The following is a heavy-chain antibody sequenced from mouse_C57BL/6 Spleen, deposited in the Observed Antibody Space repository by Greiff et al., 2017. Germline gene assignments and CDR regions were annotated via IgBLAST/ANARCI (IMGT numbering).Heavy chain of an antibody. J-gene: IGHJ2*01. CDR1: GYTFTDYE. Sequence: VQLQQSGAELVRPGASVTLSCKASGYTFTDYEMHWVKQTPVHGLEWIGAIDPETGGTAYNQKFKGKAILTADKSSSTAYMELRSLTSEDSAVYYCTRCYYGSSLDYWGQGTTLTVSS. D-gene: IGHD1-1*01. CDR3: TRCYYGSSLDY. V-gene: IGHV1-15*01. CDR2: IDPETGGT.